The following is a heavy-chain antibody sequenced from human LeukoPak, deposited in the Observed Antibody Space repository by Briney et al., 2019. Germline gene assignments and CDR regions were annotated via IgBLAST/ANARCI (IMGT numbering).Heavy chain of an antibody. Sequence: KPSETLSLTCTVSGGSISSYYWSWIRQPPGKGLEWIGEINHSGSTNYNPSLKSRVTISVDTSKNQFSLKLSSVTAADMAVYYCARGNRGSRINIIAAAGWFDPWGQGTLVTVSS. CDR2: INHSGST. CDR3: ARGNRGSRINIIAAAGWFDP. CDR1: GGSISSYY. V-gene: IGHV4-34*01. J-gene: IGHJ5*02. D-gene: IGHD6-13*01.